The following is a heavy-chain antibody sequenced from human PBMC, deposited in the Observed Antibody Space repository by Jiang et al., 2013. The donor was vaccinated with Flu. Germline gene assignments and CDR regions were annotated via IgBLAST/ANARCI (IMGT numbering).Heavy chain of an antibody. D-gene: IGHD3-10*01. CDR2: IIPIFGTA. J-gene: IGHJ6*02. CDR1: GGTFSSYA. CDR3: ARCDYGSGRGYYYYYGMDV. Sequence: SGAEVKKPGSSVKVSCKASGGTFSSYAISWVRQAPGQGLEWMGGIIPIFGTANYAQKFQGRVTITADKSTSTAYMELSSLRSEDTAVYYCARCDYGSGRGYYYYYGMDVWGQGTTVTVSS. V-gene: IGHV1-69*06.